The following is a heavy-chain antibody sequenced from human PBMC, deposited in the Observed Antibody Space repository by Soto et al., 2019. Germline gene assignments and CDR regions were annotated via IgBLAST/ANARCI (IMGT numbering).Heavy chain of an antibody. V-gene: IGHV3-74*01. CDR3: ARGRTGLHGQDY. J-gene: IGHJ4*02. D-gene: IGHD3-9*01. CDR1: GFTFSGDW. Sequence: EVQLLESGGGLVEPGGSLRLSCAASGFTFSGDWMHWVRQGPGKGLVWVSRISRDGSVTTYADSVRGRFTISRDNAKNTLYLEMNSLRGEDTALYYCARGRTGLHGQDYWGLGTLVTVSS. CDR2: ISRDGSVT.